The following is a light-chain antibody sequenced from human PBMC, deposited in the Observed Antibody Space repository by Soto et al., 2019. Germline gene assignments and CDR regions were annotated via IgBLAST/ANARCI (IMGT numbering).Light chain of an antibody. J-gene: IGLJ2*01. CDR1: SSDVGAYNY. CDR3: SSYGGSNNVI. CDR2: EVS. V-gene: IGLV2-8*01. Sequence: QSALTQPPSASGSPGQSVTISCTGTSSDVGAYNYVSWYQQHPGKAPKFMIYEVSKRPSGVPDRFSGSKSGNTASLTVSGLQAGDEADYFCSSYGGSNNVIFGGGTQLTVL.